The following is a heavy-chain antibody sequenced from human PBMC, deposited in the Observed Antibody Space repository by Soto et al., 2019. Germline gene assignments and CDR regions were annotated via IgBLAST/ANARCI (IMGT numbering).Heavy chain of an antibody. CDR1: GFIFSDHW. V-gene: IGHV3-7*04. J-gene: IGHJ4*02. CDR3: AGGTGWLTDK. Sequence: EVYLVESGGDLVQPGGSLRLSCAASGFIFSDHWMNWVRQAPGKGLEWVANIKQDGSETKYVESVRGRFTISRDNAKNSLYLQMNTLRAEDTAVYYCAGGTGWLTDKWGQGTRVAVSS. D-gene: IGHD5-18*01. CDR2: IKQDGSET.